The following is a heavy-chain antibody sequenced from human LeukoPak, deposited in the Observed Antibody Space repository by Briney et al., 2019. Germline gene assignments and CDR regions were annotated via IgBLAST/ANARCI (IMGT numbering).Heavy chain of an antibody. CDR3: ARDNVDTAMVDDY. J-gene: IGHJ4*02. CDR2: ISSSSSYI. Sequence: GGSLRLSCAASGFTFSSYSMNWVRQAPGKGLEWVSSISSSSSYIYYADSVKGRFSISRDNAKNSLYLQMNSLRAEDTAVYYCARDNVDTAMVDDYWGQGTLVTVSS. D-gene: IGHD5-18*01. V-gene: IGHV3-21*01. CDR1: GFTFSSYS.